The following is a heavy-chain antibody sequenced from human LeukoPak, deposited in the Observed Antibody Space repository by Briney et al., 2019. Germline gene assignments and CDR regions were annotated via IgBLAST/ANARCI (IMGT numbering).Heavy chain of an antibody. Sequence: SETLSLTCTVSGYSISSNYYWAWIRQPPVKGLEWIGSIYHSGSTFYSPSLKSRVTISVDTSKNQFSLKLSSVTAADTAVYYCARGPRGAAAGEETGPFAFDIWGQGTMVTVSS. V-gene: IGHV4-38-2*02. CDR2: IYHSGST. D-gene: IGHD6-13*01. J-gene: IGHJ3*02. CDR1: GYSISSNYY. CDR3: ARGPRGAAAGEETGPFAFDI.